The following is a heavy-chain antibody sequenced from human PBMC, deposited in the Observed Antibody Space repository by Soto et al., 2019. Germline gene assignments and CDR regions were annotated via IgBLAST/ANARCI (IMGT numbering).Heavy chain of an antibody. J-gene: IGHJ4*02. CDR1: GFTFRDHY. V-gene: IGHV3-11*04. CDR2: ISTSGSTI. CDR3: GRGYNYADY. Sequence: PGGSLRLSCAASGFTFRDHYMSWIRQAPGKGLECVSYISTSGSTIFYADSVKGRFTISRDNAKNSLYLQMNSLRAEDTAMYYCGRGYNYADYWGQGTQVTVSS. D-gene: IGHD5-18*01.